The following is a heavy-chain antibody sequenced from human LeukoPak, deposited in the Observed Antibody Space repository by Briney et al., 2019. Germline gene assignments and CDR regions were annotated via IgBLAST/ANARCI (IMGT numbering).Heavy chain of an antibody. CDR1: GFTSSSYW. Sequence: GGSLRLSCAASGFTSSSYWMHWVRQAPGKGLVWVSLISGDGSTTIYADSVKGRFTISRDNAKNTLFLQMNSLRAEDTAVYYCAKRSKGGDSTGYYYYFDLWGRGTLVTVSS. CDR3: AKRSKGGDSTGYYYYFDL. J-gene: IGHJ2*01. D-gene: IGHD3-22*01. CDR2: ISGDGSTT. V-gene: IGHV3-74*01.